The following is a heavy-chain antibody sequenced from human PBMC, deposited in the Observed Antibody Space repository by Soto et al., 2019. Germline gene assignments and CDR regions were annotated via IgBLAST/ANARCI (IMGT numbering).Heavy chain of an antibody. Sequence: QVQLQESGPGLMKPSGTLSLTCAVSGGSISTNWWSWVRQPPGKGLEWIGEIYHSGRTNYNPSLESRVTMFVDKSQKHLSLILNSVTAADTAVYYCARHIAVSGTRGFDFWGQGTLVTVSS. D-gene: IGHD6-19*01. CDR3: ARHIAVSGTRGFDF. J-gene: IGHJ4*02. CDR2: IYHSGRT. V-gene: IGHV4-4*02. CDR1: GGSISTNW.